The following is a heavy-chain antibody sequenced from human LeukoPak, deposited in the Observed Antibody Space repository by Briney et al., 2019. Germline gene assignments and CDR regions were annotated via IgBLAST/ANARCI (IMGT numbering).Heavy chain of an antibody. CDR3: AKDRAGARFDY. J-gene: IGHJ4*02. D-gene: IGHD1-26*01. Sequence: PGGSLRLSCAASGFTFSNAWMSWVRQAPGKGLEWVSAITGSGGSKYYADSVKGRFTISRDNSKNTLYLQMNSLRAEDTAVYYCAKDRAGARFDYWGQGTLVTVSS. CDR1: GFTFSNAW. V-gene: IGHV3-23*01. CDR2: ITGSGGSK.